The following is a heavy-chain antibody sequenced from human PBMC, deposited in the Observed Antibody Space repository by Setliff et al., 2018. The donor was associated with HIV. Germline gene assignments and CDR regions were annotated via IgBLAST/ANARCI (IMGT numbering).Heavy chain of an antibody. CDR2: INPNSGDA. CDR1: GYIFIGYY. J-gene: IGHJ4*02. D-gene: IGHD1-1*01. V-gene: IGHV1-2*02. Sequence: ASVKVSCKASGYIFIGYYLHWVRQAPGQGLEWMGWINPNSGDANYAQKFQGRVTMTRDTSISTASMELSRLRSDDTAVYYCARDPTGHYFDFWGQGTLVTVSS. CDR3: ARDPTGHYFDF.